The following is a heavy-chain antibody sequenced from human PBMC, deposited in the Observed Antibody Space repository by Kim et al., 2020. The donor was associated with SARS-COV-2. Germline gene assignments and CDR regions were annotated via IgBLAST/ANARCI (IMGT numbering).Heavy chain of an antibody. V-gene: IGHV3-48*02. J-gene: IGHJ6*03. D-gene: IGHD5-12*01. CDR3: ARGAGWLRFLINYYYMDV. CDR1: GFTFSSYS. CDR2: ISSSSSTI. Sequence: GGSLRLSCAPSGFTFSSYSMNWVRQAPGKGLEWVSYISSSSSTIYYADSVKGRFTISRDNAKNSLYLHMNSLRDEDTAVYYCARGAGWLRFLINYYYMDV.